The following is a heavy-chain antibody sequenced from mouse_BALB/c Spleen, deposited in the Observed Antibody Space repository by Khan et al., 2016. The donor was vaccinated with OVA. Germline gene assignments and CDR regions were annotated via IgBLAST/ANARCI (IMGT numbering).Heavy chain of an antibody. V-gene: IGHV4-1*02. Sequence: VQLVESGGGLVQPGGSLKLSCAAFGFAFSRYWMSWVRQAPGKGLEWIGEINPDSSTINYTPSLKDKFIISRDNAKNTLYLQMCKVRSEYTALYDCARLGYYGYFNVWGAGTTVTVSS. CDR1: GFAFSRYW. D-gene: IGHD2-2*01. J-gene: IGHJ1*01. CDR3: ARLGYYGYFNV. CDR2: INPDSSTI.